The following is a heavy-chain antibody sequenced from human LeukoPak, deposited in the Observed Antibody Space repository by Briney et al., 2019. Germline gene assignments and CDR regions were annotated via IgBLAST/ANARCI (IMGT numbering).Heavy chain of an antibody. CDR2: IYSGGST. CDR3: ARRSNRDYYYYFMDV. J-gene: IGHJ6*03. CDR1: GFTVSINY. D-gene: IGHD3-10*01. Sequence: GGSLRLSCAASGFTVSINYMSWVRQAPGKGLEWVSVIYSGGSTYYADSVKGRFTISRDNSKNTLYLQMNSLRAEDTAVYYCARRSNRDYYYYFMDVWGKGTTVTVSS. V-gene: IGHV3-66*02.